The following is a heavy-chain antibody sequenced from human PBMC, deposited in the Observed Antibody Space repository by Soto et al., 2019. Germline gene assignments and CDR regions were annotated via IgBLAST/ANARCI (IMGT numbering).Heavy chain of an antibody. CDR2: ISYDGSKK. CDR3: AKDGYCSGTSCFAGGELDY. D-gene: IGHD2-2*03. CDR1: GFTFSSYA. V-gene: IGHV3-30-3*02. J-gene: IGHJ4*02. Sequence: QVQLVESGGGVVQPGRSLRLSCAVSGFTFSSYAMHWVRQAPGKGLEWVAVISYDGSKKYYADSVKGRFTISRDTSKSTLYLQLNSLRVDDSAVYFCAKDGYCSGTSCFAGGELDYWGQGTLVTVSS.